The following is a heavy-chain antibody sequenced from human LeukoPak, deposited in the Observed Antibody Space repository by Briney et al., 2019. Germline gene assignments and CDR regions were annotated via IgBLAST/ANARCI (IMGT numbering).Heavy chain of an antibody. Sequence: GGSLRLSCAASGFTFSSYWMSWVRQAPGKGLEWVANIKQDGSEKYYVGSVKGRFTISRDNAKNSLYLQMNSLRAEDTAVYYCARDSSGYYSYYYGMDVWGQGTTVTVSS. D-gene: IGHD3-22*01. CDR3: ARDSSGYYSYYYGMDV. CDR1: GFTFSSYW. V-gene: IGHV3-7*01. CDR2: IKQDGSEK. J-gene: IGHJ6*02.